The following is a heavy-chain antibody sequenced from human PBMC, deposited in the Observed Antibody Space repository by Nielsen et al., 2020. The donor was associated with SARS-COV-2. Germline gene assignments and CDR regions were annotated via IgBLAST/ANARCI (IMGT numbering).Heavy chain of an antibody. CDR3: AKESAPYYYYYYGMDV. CDR1: GFTFSSYG. J-gene: IGHJ6*02. Sequence: GESLKISCAASGFTFSSYGMHWVRQAPGKGLEWVAVISYDGSNKYYADSVKGRFTISRDNSKNTLYLQMNSLRAEDTAVYYCAKESAPYYYYYYGMDVWGQGTTVTVSS. CDR2: ISYDGSNK. V-gene: IGHV3-30*18.